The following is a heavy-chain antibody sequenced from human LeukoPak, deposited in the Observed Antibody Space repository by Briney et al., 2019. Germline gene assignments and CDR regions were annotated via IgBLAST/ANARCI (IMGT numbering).Heavy chain of an antibody. CDR2: ISGSSSYR. J-gene: IGHJ6*03. D-gene: IGHD6-13*01. Sequence: GGSLRLSCAASGFTFSTYSMNWVRQAPGKGLEWVSSISGSSSYRYYADSVKGRFTISRDNAKNSLYLQMNSLRAEGTAVYYLSRAIAGAGYYYYFYYMDVWGKGTTATVSS. CDR3: SRAIAGAGYYYYFYYMDV. CDR1: GFTFSTYS. V-gene: IGHV3-21*01.